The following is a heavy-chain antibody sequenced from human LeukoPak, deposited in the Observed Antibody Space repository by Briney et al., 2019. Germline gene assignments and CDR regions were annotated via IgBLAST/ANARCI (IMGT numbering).Heavy chain of an antibody. CDR3: ARDAGYSSAWSHWYFDL. Sequence: GGSLRLSCAASGFTFSSYAMSWVRQAPGKGLEWVSYFSSSSNTIYYTDSVKGRFTISRDNAKNSLHLQMNSLRDEDTAVYYCARDAGYSSAWSHWYFDLWGRGTLVTVSS. V-gene: IGHV3-48*02. CDR1: GFTFSSYA. CDR2: FSSSSNTI. D-gene: IGHD6-19*01. J-gene: IGHJ2*01.